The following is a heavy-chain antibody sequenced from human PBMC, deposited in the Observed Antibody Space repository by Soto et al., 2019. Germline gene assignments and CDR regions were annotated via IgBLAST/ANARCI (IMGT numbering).Heavy chain of an antibody. V-gene: IGHV3-9*01. CDR1: GFTFDDYA. D-gene: IGHD6-13*01. J-gene: IGHJ1*01. Sequence: LSCAASGFTFDDYAMHWVRQVPGKGLEWVSGINWNSGSIGYGDSVKGRFAISRDNAKNSLHLQMNSLSAEDTAFYYCVKDESINWYSGHFRHWGQGXLVTVSS. CDR2: INWNSGSI. CDR3: VKDESINWYSGHFRH.